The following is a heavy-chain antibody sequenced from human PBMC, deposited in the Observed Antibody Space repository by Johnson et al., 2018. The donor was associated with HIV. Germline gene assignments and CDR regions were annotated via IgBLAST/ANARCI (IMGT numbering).Heavy chain of an antibody. V-gene: IGHV3-13*01. Sequence: EVQLVESGGGVVQPGRSLRLSCAASGFIFSSYDMHWVRQATGKGLEWVSAIGTAGDTYYPDSVKGRFTISRDNSKNTVYLQMDSLRAGDTALYYCARAKRDYYGSGGVGAFDIWGQGTMVTVSS. CDR2: IGTAGDT. CDR1: GFIFSSYD. J-gene: IGHJ3*02. D-gene: IGHD3-10*01. CDR3: ARAKRDYYGSGGVGAFDI.